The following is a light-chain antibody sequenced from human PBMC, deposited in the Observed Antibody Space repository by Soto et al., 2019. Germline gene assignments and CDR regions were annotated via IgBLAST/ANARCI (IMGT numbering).Light chain of an antibody. CDR3: QQYGTSEII. CDR1: QTLSNSF. CDR2: DTS. Sequence: EIVLTQSPGTLSLSPGERATLSCSASQTLSNSFIAWYQQKPGQAPRLLIYDTSSRATGVPDRYSASGSGTDFTLTISRLEPEDFAVFFCQQYGTSEIIFGQGTRLENK. V-gene: IGKV3-20*01. J-gene: IGKJ5*01.